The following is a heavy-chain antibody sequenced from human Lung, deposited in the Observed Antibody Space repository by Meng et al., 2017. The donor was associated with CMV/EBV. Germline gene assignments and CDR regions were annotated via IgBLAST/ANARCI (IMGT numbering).Heavy chain of an antibody. CDR3: VRDWKYS. CDR2: ISETSSYI. D-gene: IGHD1-1*01. CDR1: GFTFDSYA. J-gene: IGHJ4*02. Sequence: SLSLFCAASGFTFDSYAMNWVRQAPGKGLEWVSYISETSSYIYYADSVKGRFTISRDNANNSLYLQMHSLRAEDTALYYCVRDWKYSWGQGTLVTVSS. V-gene: IGHV3-21*01.